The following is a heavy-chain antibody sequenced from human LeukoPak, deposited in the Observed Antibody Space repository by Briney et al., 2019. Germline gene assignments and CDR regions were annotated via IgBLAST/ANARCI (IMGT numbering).Heavy chain of an antibody. J-gene: IGHJ5*02. D-gene: IGHD4-23*01. CDR2: INPNSGGT. Sequence: GASVKYSCKASGYTFTGYYMHWVREAPGQGLEWMGWINPNSGGTNYAQKFQGRVTTTRDTSVSTAYMELSRLRSDDTAVYYCARARYGGKGNWFDPWGQGTLVTVSS. CDR3: ARARYGGKGNWFDP. CDR1: GYTFTGYY. V-gene: IGHV1-2*02.